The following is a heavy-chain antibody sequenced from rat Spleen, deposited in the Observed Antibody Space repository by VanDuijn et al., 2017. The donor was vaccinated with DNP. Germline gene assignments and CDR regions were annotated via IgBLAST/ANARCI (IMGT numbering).Heavy chain of an antibody. D-gene: IGHD1-4*01. CDR2: INKVSSTI. Sequence: EVKLVESGGGLVQPGRSLKLSCAASGFNFNDYWMAWVRQAPGKGLEWIGEINKVSSTINYTPSLKDKFTISRDNAQSTLYLQMSKLGSEDTAIYYCARAPDLPGSGVMYVLGQATSVSVSS. J-gene: IGHJ4*01. CDR3: ARAPDLPGSGVMYV. CDR1: GFNFNDYW. V-gene: IGHV4-2*01.